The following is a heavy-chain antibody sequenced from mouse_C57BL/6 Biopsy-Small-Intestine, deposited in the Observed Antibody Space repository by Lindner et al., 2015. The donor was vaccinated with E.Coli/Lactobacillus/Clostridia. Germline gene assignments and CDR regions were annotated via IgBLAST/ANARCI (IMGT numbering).Heavy chain of an antibody. CDR2: ISSGGSYT. V-gene: IGHV5-6*01. CDR3: ARHRDYDWVFAY. CDR1: GFTFSSYG. J-gene: IGHJ3*01. D-gene: IGHD2-4*01. Sequence: VQLQESGGGLVKPGGSLKLSCAASGFTFSSYGMSWVRQTPDKRLEWVATISSGGSYTYYPDSVKGRFTISRDNAKNTLYLQMSSLKSEDTAMYYCARHRDYDWVFAYWGQGTLVTVSA.